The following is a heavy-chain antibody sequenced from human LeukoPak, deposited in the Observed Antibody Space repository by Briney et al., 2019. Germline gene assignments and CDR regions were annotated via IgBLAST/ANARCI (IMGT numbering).Heavy chain of an antibody. Sequence: GASVKVSCKASGGTFSSYAISWVRQAPGQGLEWMGRIIPILGIANYAQKFQGRVTITADKSTSTAYMELSSLRSEDTAVYYCARDRVDYYGSGSYYSRYGMDVWGQGTTVTVSS. CDR1: GGTFSSYA. J-gene: IGHJ6*02. CDR3: ARDRVDYYGSGSYYSRYGMDV. D-gene: IGHD3-10*01. V-gene: IGHV1-69*04. CDR2: IIPILGIA.